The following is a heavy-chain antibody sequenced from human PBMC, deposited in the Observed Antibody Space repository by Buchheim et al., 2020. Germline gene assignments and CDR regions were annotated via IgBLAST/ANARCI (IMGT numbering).Heavy chain of an antibody. CDR3: ARDPPFHCTSTSCYAPWFDF. J-gene: IGHJ4*02. CDR2: ISNSGSTT. CDR1: GFSFSSYD. V-gene: IGHV3-48*03. Sequence: EEELVQSGGGLLQPGGSLRLSCAASGFSFSSYDMNWVRQAPGKGLEWVSYISNSGSTTYYADSVKGRFTISRDNAKNSLYLQMNSLGVEDTGVYYCARDPPFHCTSTSCYAPWFDFWGQGTL. D-gene: IGHD2-2*01.